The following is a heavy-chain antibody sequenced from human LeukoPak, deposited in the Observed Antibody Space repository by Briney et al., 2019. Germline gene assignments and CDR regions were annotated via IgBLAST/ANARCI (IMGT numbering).Heavy chain of an antibody. CDR1: AFTFSNYW. J-gene: IGHJ4*02. Sequence: GGSLRLSCAASAFTFSNYWMSWVRQAPGKGLEWVANIKEDGSEKNYVDSVKGRFTISRDNAKNSLYLQMNSLRVDDTAVYYCARDRGYSTFDYWGQGTLVTVSS. CDR2: IKEDGSEK. CDR3: ARDRGYSTFDY. V-gene: IGHV3-7*01. D-gene: IGHD2-15*01.